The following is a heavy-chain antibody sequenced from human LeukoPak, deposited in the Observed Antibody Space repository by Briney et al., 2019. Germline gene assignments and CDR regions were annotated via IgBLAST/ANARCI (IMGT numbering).Heavy chain of an antibody. V-gene: IGHV4-4*07. D-gene: IGHD3-22*01. CDR3: ARVGYYDSSGYTYYYYYYMDV. CDR2: IYTSGST. Sequence: SETLSLTCTVSDGSISSYYWSWIRQPAGKGLEWIGRIYTSGSTNYNPSLKSRVTMSVDTSKNQFSLKLSSVTAADTAVYYCARVGYYDSSGYTYYYYYYMDVWGKGTTVTVSS. CDR1: DGSISSYY. J-gene: IGHJ6*03.